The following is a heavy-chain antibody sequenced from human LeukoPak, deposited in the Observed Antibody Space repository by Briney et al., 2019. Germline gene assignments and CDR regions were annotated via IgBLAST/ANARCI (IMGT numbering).Heavy chain of an antibody. CDR2: ISAYNGNT. V-gene: IGHV1-18*01. D-gene: IGHD3-10*01. CDR1: GYTFTSYG. Sequence: GASVTVSCKASGYTFTSYGFSWVRQAPGKGLEWMGWISAYNGNTNYAQKLQGRVTMTTDTSTSTAYMELRSLRSDDTAVYYCARLDYYYGSGRLLDYWGQGTLVTVSS. J-gene: IGHJ4*02. CDR3: ARLDYYYGSGRLLDY.